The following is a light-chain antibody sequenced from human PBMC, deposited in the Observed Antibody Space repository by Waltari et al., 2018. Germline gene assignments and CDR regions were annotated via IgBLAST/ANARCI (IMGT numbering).Light chain of an antibody. J-gene: IGKJ1*01. CDR2: GAS. CDR3: QQTYSTPRT. CDR1: QSISSY. Sequence: DIQMTQSPSSQSASVGGRGTITCQASQSISSYLSWYYQKAGKAPKLLIYGASSLQSGVPSRFSGSGSGTDFTLTISSLQPEDSATYYCQQTYSTPRTFGQGTKVEIK. V-gene: IGKV1-39*01.